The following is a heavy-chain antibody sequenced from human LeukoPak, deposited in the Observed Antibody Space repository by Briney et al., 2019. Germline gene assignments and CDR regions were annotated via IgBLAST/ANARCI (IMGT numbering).Heavy chain of an antibody. D-gene: IGHD2-21*01. V-gene: IGHV3-53*01. CDR2: IYSGGST. Sequence: GGSPRLSCAASGFTVSSNYMSWVRQAPGKGLEWVSVIYSGGSTYYADSVKGRFTISRDNSKNTLYLQMNSLRAEDAAVYFCAEAPVTSCRGAYCYPFDSWGQGTLVTVSS. CDR3: AEAPVTSCRGAYCYPFDS. J-gene: IGHJ4*02. CDR1: GFTVSSNY.